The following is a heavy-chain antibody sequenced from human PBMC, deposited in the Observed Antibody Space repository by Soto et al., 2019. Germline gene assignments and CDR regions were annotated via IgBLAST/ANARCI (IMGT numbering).Heavy chain of an antibody. V-gene: IGHV1-18*01. CDR1: GYTFTRYG. J-gene: IGHJ6*02. CDR3: AKNGQPPYYYYGLDV. D-gene: IGHD2-8*01. Sequence: QGHLVQSGAEVKKPGASVKVSCKASGYTFTRYGISWVRQAPGQGLEWMGWISGYNGDTNHAQNLQDRVTMTIDTSTNTVYMELRSLTSDDTAVYYCAKNGQPPYYYYGLDVWGQGTTVTVSS. CDR2: ISGYNGDT.